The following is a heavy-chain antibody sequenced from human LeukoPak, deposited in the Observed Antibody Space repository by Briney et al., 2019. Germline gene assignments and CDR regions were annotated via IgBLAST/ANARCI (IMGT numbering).Heavy chain of an antibody. CDR2: IYYSGST. CDR1: GGSISSYY. Sequence: SETLSLTCTVSGGSISSYYWSWIRQPPGKGLEWIGYIYYSGSTNYNPSLKSRVTISVDTSKNQFSLKLSFVTAADTAVYYCARDRALNYGGNSWYFDLWGRGTLVTVSS. V-gene: IGHV4-59*01. J-gene: IGHJ2*01. D-gene: IGHD4-23*01. CDR3: ARDRALNYGGNSWYFDL.